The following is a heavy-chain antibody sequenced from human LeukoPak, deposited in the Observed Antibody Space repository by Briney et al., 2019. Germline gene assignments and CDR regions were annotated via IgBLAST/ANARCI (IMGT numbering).Heavy chain of an antibody. CDR3: ARGRRTVTTCRFDP. Sequence: SETLSLTCAVYGGSFSGYYWSWIRQPPGKGLEWIGEINHSGSTNYNPSLKSRVTISVDTSKNQFSLKLSSVTAADTAVYYCARGRRTVTTCRFDPWGQGTLVTVSS. D-gene: IGHD4-17*01. CDR2: INHSGST. V-gene: IGHV4-34*01. J-gene: IGHJ5*02. CDR1: GGSFSGYY.